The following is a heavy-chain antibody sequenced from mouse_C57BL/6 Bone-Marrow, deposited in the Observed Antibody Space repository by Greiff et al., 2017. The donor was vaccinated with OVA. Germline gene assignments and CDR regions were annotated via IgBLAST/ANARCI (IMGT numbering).Heavy chain of an antibody. J-gene: IGHJ2*01. CDR3: ARHDPLTGKGTHYFDY. D-gene: IGHD4-1*01. Sequence: EVKLMESGGGLVKPGGSLKLSCAASGFTFSSYTMSWVRQTPEKRLEWVATISGGGGNTYYPDSVKGRFTISRDNAKNTLYLQMSSLRSEDTALYYCARHDPLTGKGTHYFDYWGQGTTLTVSS. CDR1: GFTFSSYT. V-gene: IGHV5-9*01. CDR2: ISGGGGNT.